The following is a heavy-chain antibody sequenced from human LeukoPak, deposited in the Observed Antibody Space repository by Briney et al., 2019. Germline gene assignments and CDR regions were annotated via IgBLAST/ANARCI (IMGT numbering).Heavy chain of an antibody. CDR2: IDYGGSYK. CDR3: ARTILPALDY. CDR1: VFTFSTYC. D-gene: IGHD2-2*01. J-gene: IGHJ4*02. V-gene: IGHV3-30*19. Sequence: PGGSLRLSCAASVFTFSTYCMHWVRQAPGKGLEWVAFIDYGGSYKYYADSAKGRFTISRDNSRNTLYLQMNSLRVEDTAVYYCARTILPALDYWGQGTLVTVSS.